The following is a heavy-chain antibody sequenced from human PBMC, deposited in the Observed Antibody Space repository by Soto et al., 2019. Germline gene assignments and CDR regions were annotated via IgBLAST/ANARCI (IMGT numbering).Heavy chain of an antibody. D-gene: IGHD2-21*02. CDR2: IYYSGST. CDR3: ARLSTVTALYFDY. CDR1: GGSISSGGYY. Sequence: PSETLSLTCTVSGGSISSGGYYWSWIRQPPGKGLEWIGSIYYSGSTYYNPSLKSRVTISVDTSKNQFSLKLSSVTAADTAVYYCARLSTVTALYFDYWGQGTLVTVSS. J-gene: IGHJ4*02. V-gene: IGHV4-39*01.